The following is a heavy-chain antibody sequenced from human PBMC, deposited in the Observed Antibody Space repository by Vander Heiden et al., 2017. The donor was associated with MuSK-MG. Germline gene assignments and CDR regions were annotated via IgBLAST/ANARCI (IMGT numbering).Heavy chain of an antibody. CDR2: ISGSDSST. Sequence: EVPLLESGGGLVQPGGSLRLSCAASGFTFSCSAMSWVRQAPGKGLEWVSAISGSDSSTYAADSVKGRFTIARDKAKNALYMQMNRGRAEDTAVYYGAKDRAATPLNYWGQGTMVTGFS. CDR1: GFTFSCSA. V-gene: IGHV3-23*01. J-gene: IGHJ4*02. CDR3: AKDRAATPLNY. D-gene: IGHD1-26*01.